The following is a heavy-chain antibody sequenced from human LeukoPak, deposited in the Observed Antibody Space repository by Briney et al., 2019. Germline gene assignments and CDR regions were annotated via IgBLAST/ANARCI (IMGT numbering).Heavy chain of an antibody. D-gene: IGHD1-26*01. CDR1: GGTFSSYA. V-gene: IGHV1-69*13. CDR3: ARGIEWDTTHDY. CDR2: IIPIFGTA. J-gene: IGHJ4*02. Sequence: ASVKVSCKASGGTFSSYAISWVRQAPGQGLEWMGGIIPIFGTANYAQKFQGRVTITADESTSTAYMELSSLRSEDTAVYYCARGIEWDTTHDYWGQGTLVTVSS.